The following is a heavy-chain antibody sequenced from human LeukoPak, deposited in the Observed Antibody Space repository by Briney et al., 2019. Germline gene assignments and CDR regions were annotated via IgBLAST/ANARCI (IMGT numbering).Heavy chain of an antibody. CDR2: LSGSGGST. D-gene: IGHD3-9*01. V-gene: IGHV3-23*01. Sequence: GGSLRLSCAASGFTFSSYAMSWVRQAPGKGLEWVSALSGSGGSTYYADSVKGRFTISRDNSKNTLYLQMNSLRAEDTALYYGAKITGYFDWLFRSGYFDYWGQGTLVTVSS. J-gene: IGHJ4*02. CDR3: AKITGYFDWLFRSGYFDY. CDR1: GFTFSSYA.